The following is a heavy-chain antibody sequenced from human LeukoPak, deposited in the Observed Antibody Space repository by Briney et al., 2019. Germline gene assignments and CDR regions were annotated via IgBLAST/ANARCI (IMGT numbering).Heavy chain of an antibody. V-gene: IGHV3-21*01. CDR3: ARGRYCSSTSCYYWYY. J-gene: IGHJ4*02. Sequence: GGSLRLSCAASGFTFSSYSMNWVRQAPGKGLEWVSSISSSSSYIYYADSVKGRFTISRDNAKNSLYLQMNSLRAEDTAVYYCARGRYCSSTSCYYWYYWGQGILVTVSS. CDR2: ISSSSSYI. D-gene: IGHD2-2*01. CDR1: GFTFSSYS.